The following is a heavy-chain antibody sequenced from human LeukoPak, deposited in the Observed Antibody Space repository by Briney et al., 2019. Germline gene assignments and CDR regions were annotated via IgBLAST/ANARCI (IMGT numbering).Heavy chain of an antibody. J-gene: IGHJ6*02. V-gene: IGHV3-73*01. D-gene: IGHD3-3*01. CDR3: AKDTRYDFWSGYVPGYYYGMDV. Sequence: SGGSLKLSCAASGFTFSGSAMHWVRQASGKGLEWVGRIRSKANSYATAYAASVKGRFTISRDDSKNTAYLQMNSLRAEDTAVYYCAKDTRYDFWSGYVPGYYYGMDVWGQGTTVTVSS. CDR2: IRSKANSYAT. CDR1: GFTFSGSA.